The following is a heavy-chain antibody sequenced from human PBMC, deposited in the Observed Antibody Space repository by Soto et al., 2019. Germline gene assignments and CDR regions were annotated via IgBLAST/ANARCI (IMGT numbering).Heavy chain of an antibody. CDR2: MNPNSGNT. Sequence: QVQLVQSGAEVKKPGASVKVSCKASGYTFTSYDINWVRQATGQGLEWMGWMNPNSGNTGYAQKFQGRVTMTRNTSISTAYMELSSLRSEDTAVYYCARNYDSSGYYELLYWGQGTLVTVSS. J-gene: IGHJ4*02. CDR3: ARNYDSSGYYELLY. V-gene: IGHV1-8*01. CDR1: GYTFTSYD. D-gene: IGHD3-22*01.